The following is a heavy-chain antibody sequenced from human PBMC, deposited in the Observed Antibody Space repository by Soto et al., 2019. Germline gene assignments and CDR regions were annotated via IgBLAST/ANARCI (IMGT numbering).Heavy chain of an antibody. Sequence: SETLSLTCDVSGDSISSSLWWSWVRQTPGKGLEWVGEIYHSGSINYNPSLKSRVTISADRSKNQFSLTLTAVTAADTAVYYCATSQLGEYFDNWGQGTLVTVSS. V-gene: IGHV4-4*02. CDR3: ATSQLGEYFDN. J-gene: IGHJ4*02. D-gene: IGHD1-1*01. CDR1: GDSISSSLW. CDR2: IYHSGSI.